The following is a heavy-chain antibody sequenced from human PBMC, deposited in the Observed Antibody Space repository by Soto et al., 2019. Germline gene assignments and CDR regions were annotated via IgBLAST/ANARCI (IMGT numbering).Heavy chain of an antibody. V-gene: IGHV3-30*18. J-gene: IGHJ4*02. Sequence: QVQLVESGGGVVQPGRSLRLSCAAYGFTFSSYGMHWVRQAPGKGLEWVAVISYDGSNKYYADSVKGRFTISRDNSKNTLYLQMNSLRAEDTAVYYCAKAPPPGNLIDYWGQGTLVTVST. CDR3: AKAPPPGNLIDY. CDR1: GFTFSSYG. D-gene: IGHD4-4*01. CDR2: ISYDGSNK.